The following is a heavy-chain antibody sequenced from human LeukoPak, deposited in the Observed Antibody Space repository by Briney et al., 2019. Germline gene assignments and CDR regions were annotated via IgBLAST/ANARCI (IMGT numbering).Heavy chain of an antibody. Sequence: SQTLSLTCVVSGDSVSSKNGAWNWIRQSPLRGLEWLGRTYYRSKRYNDYAESMEGRMTISQDTSKNQYSLHLNSVTPDDTAVYYCARDFGTTGWHTFDYWGQGTLVTVSS. CDR3: ARDFGTTGWHTFDY. V-gene: IGHV6-1*01. CDR2: TYYRSKRYN. J-gene: IGHJ4*02. D-gene: IGHD6-19*01. CDR1: GDSVSSKNGA.